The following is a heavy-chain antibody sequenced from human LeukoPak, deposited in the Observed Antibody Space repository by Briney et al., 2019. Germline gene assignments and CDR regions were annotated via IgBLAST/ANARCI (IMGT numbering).Heavy chain of an antibody. CDR2: INPNSGGT. V-gene: IGHV1-2*04. J-gene: IGHJ4*02. D-gene: IGHD3-16*02. Sequence: ASVKVSCKASGYTFTGYYMHWVRQAPGQGLEWMGWINPNSGGTNYAQKFQGWVTMTRDTSISTAYMELSRLRSEDTAVYYCATDLYDYVWGSYRRGGGYWGQGTLVTVSS. CDR3: ATDLYDYVWGSYRRGGGY. CDR1: GYTFTGYY.